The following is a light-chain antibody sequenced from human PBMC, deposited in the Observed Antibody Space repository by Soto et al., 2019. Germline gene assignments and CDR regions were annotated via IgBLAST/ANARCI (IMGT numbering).Light chain of an antibody. V-gene: IGKV3-15*01. CDR2: GAS. J-gene: IGKJ2*01. CDR1: QSVSSN. CDR3: QQYNNWPPMYT. Sequence: EIVMTQSPATLSVSPGERATLSCRASQSVSSNLAWYQQKPGQAPRLLIYGASTRATGIPARFSGSGSGTEFTLTISSMQSEDFAVYYCQQYNNWPPMYTFRQGT.